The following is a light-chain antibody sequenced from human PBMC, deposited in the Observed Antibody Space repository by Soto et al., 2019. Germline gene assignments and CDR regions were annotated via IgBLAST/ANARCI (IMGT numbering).Light chain of an antibody. CDR2: EVS. V-gene: IGLV2-14*01. CDR3: TSYTSISTYV. J-gene: IGLJ1*01. CDR1: SSDVGGYNH. Sequence: QSALTQPASVSESPGPSITISCDGTSSDVGGYNHVSWYQQHADKDPKLLIHEVSNRPSGVSNRFSGSKSGNTASLTISGLQAEDEADYYCTSYTSISTYVFGTGTKLTVL.